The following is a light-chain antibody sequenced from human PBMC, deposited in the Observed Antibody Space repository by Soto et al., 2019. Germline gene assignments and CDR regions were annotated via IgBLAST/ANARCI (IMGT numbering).Light chain of an antibody. V-gene: IGKV1-5*01. CDR1: QSVSSW. CDR3: QQYGDSPLT. J-gene: IGKJ4*01. Sequence: DIQMTQTPATLSAFAGDRVTVTCRASQSVSSWVAWYQEKPGRGPKPLIYDASTWQSGVPSRFIGSGSGTEFTLTITSLQPDDFAIYYCQQYGDSPLTFGGGTKVDIK. CDR2: DAS.